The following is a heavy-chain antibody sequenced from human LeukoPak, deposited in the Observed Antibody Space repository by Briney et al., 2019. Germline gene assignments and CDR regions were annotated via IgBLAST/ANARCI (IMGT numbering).Heavy chain of an antibody. J-gene: IGHJ3*02. V-gene: IGHV1-69*05. CDR2: IIPIFGTA. D-gene: IGHD5-24*01. CDR3: AARRDGYNLGAFDI. Sequence: SVKVSCKASGGTFSSYAISWVRQAPGQGLEWMGGIIPIFGTANYAQKFQGRVTITTDESTSTAYVELSSLRSEDTAVYYCAARRDGYNLGAFDIWGQGTMVTVS. CDR1: GGTFSSYA.